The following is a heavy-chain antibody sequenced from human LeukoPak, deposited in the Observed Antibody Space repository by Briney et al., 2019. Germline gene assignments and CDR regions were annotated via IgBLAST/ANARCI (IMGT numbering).Heavy chain of an antibody. CDR3: ARGTVTTRYFDY. J-gene: IGHJ4*02. Sequence: SETLSLTCTVSGGSISSYYWSWIRLPPGKGLEWVGYFCYSGSTNYNPSLKSRVTMSVDMSKNQLSLKLISVTAADTAVYYCARGTVTTRYFDYWGQGTLVTVSS. D-gene: IGHD4-11*01. V-gene: IGHV4-59*08. CDR1: GGSISSYY. CDR2: FCYSGST.